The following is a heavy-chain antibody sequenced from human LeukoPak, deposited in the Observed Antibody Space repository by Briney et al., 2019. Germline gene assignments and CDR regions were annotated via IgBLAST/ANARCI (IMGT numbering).Heavy chain of an antibody. CDR3: ARRGDDSSGYYPW. D-gene: IGHD3-22*01. V-gene: IGHV4-39*07. Sequence: PSETLSLTCTVSGDSISSGVYYSGWIRQPPGKGLEWIGSFYYSGSLYYNPSLKSRVTISVDTSKNQFSLKLSSVTAADTAVYYCARRGDDSSGYYPWWGQGTLVTVSS. CDR1: GDSISSGVYY. CDR2: FYYSGSL. J-gene: IGHJ4*02.